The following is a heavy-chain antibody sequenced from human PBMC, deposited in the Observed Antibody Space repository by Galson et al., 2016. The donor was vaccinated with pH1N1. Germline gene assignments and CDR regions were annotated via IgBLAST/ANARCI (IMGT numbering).Heavy chain of an antibody. CDR3: TRALGRRRES. Sequence: SVKVSCKASGYTFTSYYFHWVRQAPGQGLEWMGVIDPSGGGTTYAQKFQARVTMTRDTSTTTVYMDLSSLKSDDTAVYYCTRALGRRRESWGQGTQVTVSS. D-gene: IGHD1-26*01. CDR2: IDPSGGGT. CDR1: GYTFTSYY. J-gene: IGHJ1*01. V-gene: IGHV1-46*01.